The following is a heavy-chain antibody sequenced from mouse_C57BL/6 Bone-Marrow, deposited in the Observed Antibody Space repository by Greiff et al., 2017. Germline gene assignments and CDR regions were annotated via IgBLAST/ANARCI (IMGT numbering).Heavy chain of an antibody. V-gene: IGHV1-64*01. CDR1: GYTFTSYW. CDR2: IHPNSGST. J-gene: IGHJ2*01. Sequence: QVQLQQPGAELVKPGASVKLSCKASGYTFTSYWMHWVKQRPGQGLEWIGMIHPNSGSTNYNEKFKSKATLTVDKSSSTAYMQRSSLTSEDSAVYYCARTVVGGHYFDYWGQGTTLTVSS. CDR3: ARTVVGGHYFDY. D-gene: IGHD1-1*01.